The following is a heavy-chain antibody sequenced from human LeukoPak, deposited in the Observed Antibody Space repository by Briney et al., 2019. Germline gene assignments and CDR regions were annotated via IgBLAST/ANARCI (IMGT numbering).Heavy chain of an antibody. J-gene: IGHJ3*02. V-gene: IGHV4-38-2*02. CDR1: GYSISSGYF. D-gene: IGHD6-19*01. CDR2: IHSGESP. CDR3: ARDRARGAVAGTGVGGSYFVAFDI. Sequence: TTSETLSLTCTVSGYSISSGYFWGWIRQPPGKGLEWIGIIHSGESPYYSPSLESRITISIDTSMNQFSLKLNSVTAADTAVYYCARDRARGAVAGTGVGGSYFVAFDIWGQGTMVTVSS.